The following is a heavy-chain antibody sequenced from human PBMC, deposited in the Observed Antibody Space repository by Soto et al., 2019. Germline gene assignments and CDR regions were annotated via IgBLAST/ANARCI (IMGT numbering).Heavy chain of an antibody. J-gene: IGHJ3*02. D-gene: IGHD5-18*01. CDR1: GGTFSSYA. Sequence: ASVKVSCKASGGTFSSYAISWVRQAPGQGLEWMGGIIPIFGTANYAQKFQGRVTITADESTSTAYMELSSLRSEDTAVYYCARDRKSISGATAMVTKAFDIWGQGTMVTVSS. CDR2: IIPIFGTA. V-gene: IGHV1-69*13. CDR3: ARDRKSISGATAMVTKAFDI.